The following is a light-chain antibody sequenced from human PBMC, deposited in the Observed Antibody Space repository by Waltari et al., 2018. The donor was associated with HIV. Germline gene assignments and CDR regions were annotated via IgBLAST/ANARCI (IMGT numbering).Light chain of an antibody. V-gene: IGKV3-20*01. J-gene: IGKJ1*01. CDR2: SAS. Sequence: IVLTQSPGTLSLSPGENATLSCRASQSVSSTSLAWYQQKPGQSPRRLIYSASTRANGIPDRFSGSGSGTDFSLTISRLEPEDFAVYYWQRYGRSRTFGQGTKVEIK. CDR1: QSVSSTS. CDR3: QRYGRSRT.